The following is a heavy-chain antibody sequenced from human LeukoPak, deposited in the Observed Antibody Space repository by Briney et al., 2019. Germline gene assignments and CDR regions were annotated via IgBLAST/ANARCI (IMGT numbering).Heavy chain of an antibody. CDR1: GGSISSYY. D-gene: IGHD1-26*01. V-gene: IGHV4-59*01. Sequence: SETLSLTCTVSGGSISSYYWSWIRQPPGKGLEWIGYIYYSGSTNYNPSLKSRVTISVDTSKNQFSLKLSSVTAADTAVYYCARLGDYSGSYSGYSYWGQGTLVTVSS. CDR2: IYYSGST. CDR3: ARLGDYSGSYSGYSY. J-gene: IGHJ4*02.